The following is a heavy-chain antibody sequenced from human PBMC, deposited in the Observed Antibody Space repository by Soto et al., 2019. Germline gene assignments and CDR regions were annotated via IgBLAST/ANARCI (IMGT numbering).Heavy chain of an antibody. CDR3: ARDLDPYYLNWFDP. D-gene: IGHD1-26*01. CDR2: INAGNGNT. J-gene: IGHJ5*02. Sequence: GASVKVSCKASGYTFTSYAMHWVRQAPGQRLEWMGWINAGNGNTKYSQKFQGRVTITRDTSASTAYMEPSSLRSEDTAVYYCARDLDPYYLNWFDPWGQGTLVTSPQ. V-gene: IGHV1-3*01. CDR1: GYTFTSYA.